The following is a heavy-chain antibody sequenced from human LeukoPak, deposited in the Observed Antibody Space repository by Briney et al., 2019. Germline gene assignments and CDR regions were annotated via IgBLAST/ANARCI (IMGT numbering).Heavy chain of an antibody. D-gene: IGHD6-19*01. CDR3: AKGTSIAVAGSLDY. CDR1: GFIFNNYA. J-gene: IGHJ4*02. CDR2: ISWNSGSI. V-gene: IGHV3-9*01. Sequence: GGSLRLSCAGSGFIFNNYAMHWVRQPPGKGLEWVSGISWNSGSIDYADSVKGRFTISRDNARNSLYLQMNSLRAEDTALYYCAKGTSIAVAGSLDYWGQGTLVTVSS.